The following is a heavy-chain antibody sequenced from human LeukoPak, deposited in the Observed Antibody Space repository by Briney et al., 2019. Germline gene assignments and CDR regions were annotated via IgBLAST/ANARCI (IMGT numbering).Heavy chain of an antibody. J-gene: IGHJ6*03. Sequence: SETLSLTCTVSGGSISSYHWSWIRQPPGKGLEWIGYIYYSGSTNYNPSLKSRVTISVDTSKNQFSLKLSSVTAADTAVYYCARAALLVYQNYYYYMDVWGKGTTVTVSS. CDR3: ARAALLVYQNYYYYMDV. CDR2: IYYSGST. D-gene: IGHD2-8*01. CDR1: GGSISSYH. V-gene: IGHV4-59*12.